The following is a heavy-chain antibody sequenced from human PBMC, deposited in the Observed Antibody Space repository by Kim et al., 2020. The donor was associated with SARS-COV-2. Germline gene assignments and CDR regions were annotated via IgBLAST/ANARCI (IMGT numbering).Heavy chain of an antibody. D-gene: IGHD6-13*01. CDR1: GGSISSYY. J-gene: IGHJ3*02. Sequence: SETLSLTCTVSGGSISSYYWSWIRQPPGKGLEWIGYIYYSGSTNYNPSLKSRVTISVDTSRNQFSLKLSSVTAADTAVYYCATRLAAAGTFVWLGAFDIWGQGTMVTVSS. V-gene: IGHV4-59*08. CDR2: IYYSGST. CDR3: ATRLAAAGTFVWLGAFDI.